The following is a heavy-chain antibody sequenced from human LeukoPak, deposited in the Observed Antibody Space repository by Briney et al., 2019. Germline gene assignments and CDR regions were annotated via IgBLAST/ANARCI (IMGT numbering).Heavy chain of an antibody. CDR2: IYYSGST. V-gene: IGHV4-59*08. J-gene: IGHJ6*02. CDR3: ARQEDYYDSSGYPGDYYYYGMDV. Sequence: PSETLSLTCTVSGGSISSYYWSWIRQPPGKGLEWIGYIYYSGSTNYNPSLKSRVTISVDTSKNQFSLKLSSVTAADTAVYYCARQEDYYDSSGYPGDYYYYGMDVWGQGTTVTVSS. CDR1: GGSISSYY. D-gene: IGHD3-22*01.